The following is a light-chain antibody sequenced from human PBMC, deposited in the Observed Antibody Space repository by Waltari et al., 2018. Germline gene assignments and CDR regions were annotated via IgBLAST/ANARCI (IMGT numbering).Light chain of an antibody. CDR1: QSVSTN. CDR2: GAS. CDR3: QQYNNWPL. J-gene: IGKJ1*01. Sequence: EIVMTQSPATMSVSPGTRATLFCRASQSVSTNLAWYQQKPGQAPRLLIYGASTRATGVPARFSGSGSGIEFTLAISSLQSEDVAVYYCQQYNNWPLFGQGTKVEI. V-gene: IGKV3-15*01.